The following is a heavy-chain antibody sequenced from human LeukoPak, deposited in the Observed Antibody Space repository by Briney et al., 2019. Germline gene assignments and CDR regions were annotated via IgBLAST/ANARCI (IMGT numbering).Heavy chain of an antibody. CDR3: ARDGARLTGTYGMDV. CDR2: IYTSGST. J-gene: IGHJ6*02. D-gene: IGHD4-17*01. V-gene: IGHV4-4*07. Sequence: SETLSLTCTVSGGSISSYYWSWIRQPAGKGREWIGRIYTSGSTNYNPSLKSRVTMSVDTSKNQFSLKLSSVTAADTAVYYCARDGARLTGTYGMDVWGHGTTVTVSS. CDR1: GGSISSYY.